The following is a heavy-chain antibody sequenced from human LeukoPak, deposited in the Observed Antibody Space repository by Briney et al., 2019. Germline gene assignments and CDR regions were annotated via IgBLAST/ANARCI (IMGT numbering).Heavy chain of an antibody. J-gene: IGHJ4*02. CDR2: IYYSGST. CDR3: ARGVVIAPQTFDY. Sequence: SETLSLTCTVSGGSISSGSYDWYWIRQPPGKGLEWIGYIYYSGSTNYNPSLKSRVTISVDTSKNQFSLKLSSVTAADTAVYYCARGVVIAPQTFDYWGQGTLVTVSS. V-gene: IGHV4-61*01. CDR1: GGSISSGSYD. D-gene: IGHD2-21*01.